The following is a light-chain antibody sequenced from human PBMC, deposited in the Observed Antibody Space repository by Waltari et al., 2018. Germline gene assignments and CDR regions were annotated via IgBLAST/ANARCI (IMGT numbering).Light chain of an antibody. Sequence: QLVLTQSPYASASLGAPVKLTCTLSSGHSDYAIAWPQQQPGKGPRYLMKLNSDGSHNKGDGIPDRFSGSSSGAERYLTISSLQSEDEADYYCHAWRSGILVFAGGTKLTVL. CDR2: LNSDGSH. CDR1: SGHSDYA. J-gene: IGLJ2*01. V-gene: IGLV4-69*01. CDR3: HAWRSGILV.